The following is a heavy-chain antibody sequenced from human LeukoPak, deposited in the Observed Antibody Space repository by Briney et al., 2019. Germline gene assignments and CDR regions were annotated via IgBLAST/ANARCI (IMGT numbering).Heavy chain of an antibody. V-gene: IGHV3-74*01. CDR2: INCDGSST. Sequence: GGSLRHSCAASGYTFRTYWMCCVRQAPGKGLVWGSRINCDGSSTAYAESVKGRFTISRDNAKKMLSLQMNSLRAEDTAVYFCARSPKRDYFDSWGQGTLVSVSS. CDR1: GYTFRTYW. J-gene: IGHJ4*02. CDR3: ARSPKRDYFDS.